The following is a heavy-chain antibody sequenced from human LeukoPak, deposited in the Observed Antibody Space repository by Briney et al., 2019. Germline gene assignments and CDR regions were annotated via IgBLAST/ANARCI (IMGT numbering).Heavy chain of an antibody. CDR3: AREGRSGWYFQDY. CDR2: IWYDGSNK. J-gene: IGHJ4*02. D-gene: IGHD6-19*01. Sequence: GGSLRLSCAASGHTFSTYGMHWVRQAPGKGLEWVAVIWYDGSNKYYADSVKGRFTISRDNSKNTLYLQMNSLRAEDTAVYYCAREGRSGWYFQDYWGQGTLVTVSS. V-gene: IGHV3-33*01. CDR1: GHTFSTYG.